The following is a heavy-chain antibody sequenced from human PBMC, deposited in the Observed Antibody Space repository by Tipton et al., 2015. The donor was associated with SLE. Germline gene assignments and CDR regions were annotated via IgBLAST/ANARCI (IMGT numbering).Heavy chain of an antibody. Sequence: TLSLTCTVSGDSISSGDYYWSWIRQHPGKGLEWLGYIYHSGSTNYNPSLKSRVTISVDTSKNQFSLKLSSVTAADTAVYYCARGRSSGWYAVFDYWGQGTLVTVSS. CDR3: ARGRSSGWYAVFDY. V-gene: IGHV4-31*03. D-gene: IGHD6-19*01. CDR1: GDSISSGDYY. J-gene: IGHJ4*02. CDR2: IYHSGST.